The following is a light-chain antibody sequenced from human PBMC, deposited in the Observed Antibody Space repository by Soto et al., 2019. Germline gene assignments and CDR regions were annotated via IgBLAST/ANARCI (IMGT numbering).Light chain of an antibody. CDR1: ESISDW. V-gene: IGKV1-5*03. Sequence: DIQMTQSPSTLSASVGDRVTITCWPSESISDWLAWYQQKPGKVPKLLIYKASSLEIGVPSRFSGSGSGTEFTLTITSLQPDDLATYYCQQYQTYWTFGQGTKVEIK. CDR3: QQYQTYWT. CDR2: KAS. J-gene: IGKJ1*01.